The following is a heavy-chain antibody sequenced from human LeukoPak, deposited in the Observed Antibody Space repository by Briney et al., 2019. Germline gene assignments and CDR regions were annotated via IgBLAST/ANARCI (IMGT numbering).Heavy chain of an antibody. D-gene: IGHD6-19*01. J-gene: IGHJ4*02. CDR2: IYYSGTT. Sequence: SSETLSLTCTVSDGSISSSSYYWGWIRQPPGKGLEWIGSIYYSGTTYYNPSLKSRLTMSIDTSNNQFSLNLSSVTATDTAVYYCARDGSGPDDYWGQGTLVTVSS. CDR1: DGSISSSSYY. V-gene: IGHV4-39*07. CDR3: ARDGSGPDDY.